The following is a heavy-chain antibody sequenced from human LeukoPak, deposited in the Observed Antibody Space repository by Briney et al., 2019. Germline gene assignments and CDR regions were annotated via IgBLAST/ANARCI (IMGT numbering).Heavy chain of an antibody. D-gene: IGHD6-19*01. CDR1: GGSFSGYY. CDR2: INHSGST. J-gene: IGHJ4*02. CDR3: ARDRAPGIAVAVLDY. Sequence: SETLSLTCAVYGGSFSGYYWSWIRQPPGKGLEWIGEINHSGSTNYNPSLKSRVTISVDTSKNQFSLKLSSVTAADTAVYYCARDRAPGIAVAVLDYWGQGTLVTVSS. V-gene: IGHV4-34*01.